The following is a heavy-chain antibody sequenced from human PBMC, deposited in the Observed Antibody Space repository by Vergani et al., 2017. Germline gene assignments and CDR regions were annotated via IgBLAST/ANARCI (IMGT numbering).Heavy chain of an antibody. CDR1: GYTFTSYD. CDR3: ARNTYYDFWSGAEYFQH. Sequence: QVQLVQSGAEVKKPGASVKVSCKASGYTFTSYDINWVRQATGQGLEWMGWMNPNSGNTGYAQKFQGRVTITRNTSISTAYMELSSLRSEETAVYYCARNTYYDFWSGAEYFQHWGQGTLVTVSS. D-gene: IGHD3-3*01. V-gene: IGHV1-8*01. CDR2: MNPNSGNT. J-gene: IGHJ1*01.